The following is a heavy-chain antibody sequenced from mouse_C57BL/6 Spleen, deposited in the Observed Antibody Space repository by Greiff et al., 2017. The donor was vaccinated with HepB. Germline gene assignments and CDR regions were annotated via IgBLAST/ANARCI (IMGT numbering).Heavy chain of an antibody. CDR2: INPNNGGT. J-gene: IGHJ2*01. V-gene: IGHV1-26*01. Sequence: EVQLQQSGPELVKPGASVKISCKASGYTFTDYYMNWVKQSHGKSLEWIGDINPNNGGTSYNQKFKGKATLNVDKSSSTAYMELRSLTSEDSAVYYCARGRITTVVAPFDYWGQGTTLTVSS. CDR3: ARGRITTVVAPFDY. D-gene: IGHD1-1*01. CDR1: GYTFTDYY.